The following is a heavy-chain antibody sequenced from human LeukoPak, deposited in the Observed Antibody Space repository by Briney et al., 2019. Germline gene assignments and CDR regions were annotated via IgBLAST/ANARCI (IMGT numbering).Heavy chain of an antibody. Sequence: GGSLRLSCTASGFTFSNYAMYWVRQAPGKGLEWVSGISGGGSTYYAVSVKGRIIISRDNSKNTLYLQMNSLRAEDTAVYYCAKDLVRYFDWLSPIDYWGQGTLVTVSS. V-gene: IGHV3-23*01. CDR2: ISGGGST. D-gene: IGHD3-9*01. CDR1: GFTFSNYA. J-gene: IGHJ4*02. CDR3: AKDLVRYFDWLSPIDY.